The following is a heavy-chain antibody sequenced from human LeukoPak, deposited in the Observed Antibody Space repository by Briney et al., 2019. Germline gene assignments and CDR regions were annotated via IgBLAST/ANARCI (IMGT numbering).Heavy chain of an antibody. CDR1: GFTVSSNY. V-gene: IGHV3-66*01. D-gene: IGHD3-10*01. CDR2: IYSGGST. J-gene: IGHJ4*02. CDR3: ARGTVTMVDY. Sequence: GVSLRLSCAASGFTVSSNYMSWVRQAPGRGLEWVSVIYSGGSTYYADSVKGRFTISRDNSKNTLFLQMNRLRAGDTAVYYCARGTVTMVDYWGQGTLVTVSS.